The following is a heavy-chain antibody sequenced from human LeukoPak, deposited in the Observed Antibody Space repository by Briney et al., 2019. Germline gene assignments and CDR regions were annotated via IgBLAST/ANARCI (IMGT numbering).Heavy chain of an antibody. CDR1: GGTFSSYA. J-gene: IGHJ3*02. D-gene: IGHD6-13*01. Sequence: ASVKVSCKASGGTFSSYAIRWVRQAPGQGLEWMGGIIPIFGTANYAQKFQGRVTITADESTSTAYMELSSLRSEDTAVYYCARGWDSSSGLDIWGQGTMVTVSS. CDR2: IIPIFGTA. V-gene: IGHV1-69*01. CDR3: ARGWDSSSGLDI.